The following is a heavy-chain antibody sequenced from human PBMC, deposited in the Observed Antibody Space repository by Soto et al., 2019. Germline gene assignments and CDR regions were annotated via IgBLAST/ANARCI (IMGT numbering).Heavy chain of an antibody. CDR3: ARDFSGTFDP. CDR2: INPNSGGT. J-gene: IGHJ5*02. Sequence: ASVKVSCKASGFTFTGYYMHWVRQAPGQGLEWMGWINPNSGGTNYAQKFQDRVTMTRDTSINTAYMDLSRLRSDDTAVYYCARDFSGTFDPWGQGTLVTVSS. V-gene: IGHV1-2*02. CDR1: GFTFTGYY. D-gene: IGHD3-10*01.